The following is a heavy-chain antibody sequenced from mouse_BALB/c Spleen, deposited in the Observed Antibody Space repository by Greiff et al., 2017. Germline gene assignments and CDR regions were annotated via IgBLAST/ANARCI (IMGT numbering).Heavy chain of an antibody. CDR2: ISSGGSYT. D-gene: IGHD2-14*01. Sequence: EVKLVESGGDLVKPGGSLKLSCAASGFTFSSYGMSWVRQTPDKRLEWVATISSGGSYTYYPDSVKGRFTISRDNAKNTLYLQMSSLKSEDTAMYYGARHPDRYDVRGDMDYWGQGTSVTVSS. CDR1: GFTFSSYG. V-gene: IGHV5-6*01. J-gene: IGHJ4*01. CDR3: ARHPDRYDVRGDMDY.